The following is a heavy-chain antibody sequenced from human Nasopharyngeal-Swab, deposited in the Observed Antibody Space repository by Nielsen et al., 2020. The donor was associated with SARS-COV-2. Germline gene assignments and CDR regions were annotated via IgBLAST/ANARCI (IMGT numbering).Heavy chain of an antibody. CDR3: ARARSVAGTGDGAFDI. CDR1: GFTFSSYA. V-gene: IGHV3-13*05. Sequence: GESLKISCAASGFTFSSYAMSWVRQAPGKGLEWVSAIGTAGDPYYPGSVKGRFTISRENAKNSLYLQMNSLRAGDTAVYYCARARSVAGTGDGAFDIWGQGTMVTVSS. CDR2: IGTAGDP. J-gene: IGHJ3*02. D-gene: IGHD6-19*01.